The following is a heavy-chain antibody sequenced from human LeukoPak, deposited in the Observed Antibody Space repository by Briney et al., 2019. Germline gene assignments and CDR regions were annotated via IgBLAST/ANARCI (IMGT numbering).Heavy chain of an antibody. CDR2: IHYSGGT. V-gene: IGHV4-39*07. J-gene: IGHJ3*02. CDR1: GASISSSNYY. D-gene: IGHD2-15*01. CDR3: ARENYCNGGSCYAEAFEI. Sequence: SETLSLTCTVSGASISSSNYYWVWIRQPPGKGLEWIADIHYSGGTYYNPSLKNRVTISVDTSENQFSLKLSSVTAADTAVYFCARENYCNGGSCYAEAFEIWGQGTLVTVSS.